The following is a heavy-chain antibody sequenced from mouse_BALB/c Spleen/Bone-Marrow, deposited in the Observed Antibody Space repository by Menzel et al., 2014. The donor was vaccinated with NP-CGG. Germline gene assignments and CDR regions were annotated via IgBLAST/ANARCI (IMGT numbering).Heavy chain of an antibody. J-gene: IGHJ4*01. V-gene: IGHV1-7*01. CDR1: GYTFTNYW. CDR3: ARETGTYVMDY. Sequence: VKLMESGAKLTKPGASVTMSCKASGYTFTNYWIHWIKQRPGQGLEWIGYINPGTGYTDYNPNFKDKATLTADKSSITAYMQLSSLTSEDSSVYYCARETGTYVMDYWGQGTSVTVAS. D-gene: IGHD4-1*01. CDR2: INPGTGYT.